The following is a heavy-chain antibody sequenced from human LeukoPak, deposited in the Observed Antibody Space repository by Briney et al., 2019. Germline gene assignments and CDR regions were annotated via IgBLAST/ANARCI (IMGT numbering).Heavy chain of an antibody. CDR3: ATDGQSSGWYGFDY. CDR2: ITSPVGHI. Sequence: PGGSLRLSCAASGFTFSTYSMNWVRQAPGKGLEWVASITSPVGHIYYADSLKGRITISRDNAKSSLYLQMNSLRDEDTAVYYCATDGQSSGWYGFDYWGQGTLVTVSS. V-gene: IGHV3-21*01. CDR1: GFTFSTYS. J-gene: IGHJ4*02. D-gene: IGHD6-19*01.